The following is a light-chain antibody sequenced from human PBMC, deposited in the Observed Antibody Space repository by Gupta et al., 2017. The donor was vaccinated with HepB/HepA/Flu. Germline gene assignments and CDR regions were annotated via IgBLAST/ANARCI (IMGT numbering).Light chain of an antibody. Sequence: EIVLTQSPVTLSLSPGERATLSCRASQSVSSTYLAWYQQKPGQAPRLLIYGASSRATGIPDRFSGSGSGTDFTLTISRLEPEDFAVYYCQQDGSSLITFGGGTKVEIK. CDR3: QQDGSSLIT. CDR2: GAS. J-gene: IGKJ4*01. CDR1: QSVSSTY. V-gene: IGKV3-20*01.